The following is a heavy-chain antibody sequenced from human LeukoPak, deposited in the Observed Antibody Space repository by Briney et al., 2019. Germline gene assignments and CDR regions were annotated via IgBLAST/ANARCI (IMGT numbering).Heavy chain of an antibody. CDR1: GFTFSSYA. CDR3: VKAGTMARWRSWFDP. CDR2: ISSNGGST. Sequence: GGSLRLSCSASGFTFSSYAMHWVRQAPGKGLEYVSAISSNGGSTYYADSVKGRFTISRDNSKNTLYLQMSSLRAEDTAVYYCVKAGTMARWRSWFDPWGQGTLVTVSS. J-gene: IGHJ5*02. V-gene: IGHV3-64D*06. D-gene: IGHD3-10*01.